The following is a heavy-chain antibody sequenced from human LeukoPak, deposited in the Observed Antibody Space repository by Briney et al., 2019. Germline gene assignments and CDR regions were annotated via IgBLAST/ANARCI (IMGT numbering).Heavy chain of an antibody. CDR2: ISAYNGNT. CDR3: ARDRDYGDYNTQDLFVY. J-gene: IGHJ4*02. D-gene: IGHD4-17*01. V-gene: IGHV1-18*01. CDR1: GYTFTNFG. Sequence: GASVKVSCKASGYTFTNFGISWVRQAPGQRLEWMGWISAYNGNTNYAQRLQGRVIMTTDTSTSTAYMELRSLRSDDTAVYYCARDRDYGDYNTQDLFVYWGQGTLVTVSS.